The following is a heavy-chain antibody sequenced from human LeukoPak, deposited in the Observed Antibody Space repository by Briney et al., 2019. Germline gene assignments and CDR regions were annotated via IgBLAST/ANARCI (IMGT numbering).Heavy chain of an antibody. D-gene: IGHD6-13*01. CDR2: IYSGGST. CDR1: GFTVSSNY. CDR3: ARVLAAAETYYYYYMDV. V-gene: IGHV3-53*01. J-gene: IGHJ6*03. Sequence: PGGSLRLSCAASGFTVSSNYMSWVRQAPGKGLEWVSVIYSGGSTYYADSVKGRFTISRDNSKNTLYLQMNSLRAEDTAVYYCARVLAAAETYYYYYMDVWGRGTTVTVSS.